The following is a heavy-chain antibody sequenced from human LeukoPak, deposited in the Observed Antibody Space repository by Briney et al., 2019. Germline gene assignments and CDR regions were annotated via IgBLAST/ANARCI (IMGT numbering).Heavy chain of an antibody. CDR2: INPSGGST. J-gene: IGHJ4*02. CDR1: GYIFTSYY. CDR3: ASSIAAAGTGFDY. D-gene: IGHD6-13*01. Sequence: ASVKVSCKASGYIFTSYYMHWVRQAPGQGPEWMGIINPSGGSTSYAQKFQGRVTMTRDTSTSTVYMELSSLRSEDTAVYYRASSIAAAGTGFDYWGQGTLVTVSS. V-gene: IGHV1-46*03.